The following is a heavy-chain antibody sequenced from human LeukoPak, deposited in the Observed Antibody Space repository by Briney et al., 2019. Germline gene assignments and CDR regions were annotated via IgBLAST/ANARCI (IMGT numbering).Heavy chain of an antibody. CDR3: ARGNTMVRGRFFDY. J-gene: IGHJ4*02. CDR2: IWYDGSKT. D-gene: IGHD3-10*01. CDR1: GFTFTNYG. Sequence: PGGSLRLSCTTSGFTFTNYGINWVRQAPGKGLEWVAAIWYDGSKTSYTDSVKGRFTVSRDISKNTVYLQMNSLRVEDTAVYYCARGNTMVRGRFFDYWGQGTLVTVSS. V-gene: IGHV3-33*01.